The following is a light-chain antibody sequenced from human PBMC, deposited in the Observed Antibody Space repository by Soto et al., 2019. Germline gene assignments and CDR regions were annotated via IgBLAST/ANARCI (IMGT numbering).Light chain of an antibody. Sequence: QSLLSQPRSVSWSPGQPVTISCTGTSSDDGGYNYVSWYQQHPTKAPKHMIYDVSKRPSGVPDRFSGSETGNNASLTISGLQAGDEANYFCCSYAGTYTPVFGTGTKVTV. J-gene: IGLJ1*01. CDR1: SSDDGGYNY. CDR2: DVS. V-gene: IGLV2-11*01. CDR3: CSYAGTYTPV.